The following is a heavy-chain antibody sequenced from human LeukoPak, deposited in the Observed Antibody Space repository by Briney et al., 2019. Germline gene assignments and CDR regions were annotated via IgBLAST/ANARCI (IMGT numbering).Heavy chain of an antibody. CDR1: GYSISSGYY. D-gene: IGHD6-19*01. J-gene: IGHJ4*02. CDR3: ARLPDDSGGWYVDY. CDR2: IYHSGST. V-gene: IGHV4-38-2*01. Sequence: SETLSLTCAVSGYSISSGYYWGWIRQPPGKGVEWIGSIYHSGSTYYNPSLKSRVTISVDTSKNQFSLKLSSVTAADTAVYYCARLPDDSGGWYVDYWGQGTLVTVSS.